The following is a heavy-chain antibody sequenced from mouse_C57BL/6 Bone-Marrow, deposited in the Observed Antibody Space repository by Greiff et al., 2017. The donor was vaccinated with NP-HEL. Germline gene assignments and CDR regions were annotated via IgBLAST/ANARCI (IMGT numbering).Heavy chain of an antibody. CDR2: IYPRSGNT. D-gene: IGHD1-1*01. CDR1: GYTFTSYG. V-gene: IGHV1-81*01. CDR3: ARRAHYYGSSYGYFDV. J-gene: IGHJ1*03. Sequence: VQVVESGAELARPGASVKLSCKASGYTFTSYGISWVKQRTGQGLEWIGEIYPRSGNTYYNEKFKGKATLTADKSSSTAYMELRSLTSEDSAVYFCARRAHYYGSSYGYFDVWGTGTTVTVSS.